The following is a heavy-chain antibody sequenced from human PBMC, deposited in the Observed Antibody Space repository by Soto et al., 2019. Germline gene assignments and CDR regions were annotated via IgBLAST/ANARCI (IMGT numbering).Heavy chain of an antibody. V-gene: IGHV3-74*01. D-gene: IGHD3-10*01. Sequence: EVQLVESGGGLVQPGGSLRLSCAASGFTLSGRSMHWVRQAPGKGLVYVSGIDSSGTDSSYADSVKGRFTSSRDNAKNMVCRHMNSLRVAATDVYYCARGWFGLDVWGKGTTVTVSS. CDR3: ARGWFGLDV. CDR1: GFTLSGRS. CDR2: IDSSGTDS. J-gene: IGHJ6*04.